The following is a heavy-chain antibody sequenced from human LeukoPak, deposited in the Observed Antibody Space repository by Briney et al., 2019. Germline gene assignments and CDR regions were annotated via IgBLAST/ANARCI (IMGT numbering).Heavy chain of an antibody. CDR3: AKDLERGYSSGWYLGY. J-gene: IGHJ4*02. Sequence: PGGSLRLSCAASGFTFSSYGMHWVRQAPGKGLEWVAVISYDGSNKYYPDSVKGRFTTSRDNSKNTLYLQMNSLRAEDTAVYYCAKDLERGYSSGWYLGYWGQGTLVTVSS. V-gene: IGHV3-30*18. CDR2: ISYDGSNK. CDR1: GFTFSSYG. D-gene: IGHD6-19*01.